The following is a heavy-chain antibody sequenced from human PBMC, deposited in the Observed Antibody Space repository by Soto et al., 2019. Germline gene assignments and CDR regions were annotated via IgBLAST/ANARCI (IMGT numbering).Heavy chain of an antibody. J-gene: IGHJ4*02. CDR2: INQDGSEK. V-gene: IGHV3-7*01. CDR1: GCTFNNYW. Sequence: EVQLVESGGGLVHPGGSLRLSCAASGCTFNNYWMTWVRQAPGKGLEWVANINQDGSEKYYVDSVKGRFTISRDNAKSSLHLQMSSLRAEDTAVYYWATNHYWGQGSLVTVSS. CDR3: ATNHY.